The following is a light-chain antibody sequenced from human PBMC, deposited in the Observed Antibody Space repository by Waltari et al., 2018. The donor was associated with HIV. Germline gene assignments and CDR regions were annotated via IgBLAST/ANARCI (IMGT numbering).Light chain of an antibody. CDR3: QQYVISPRP. CDR2: WAS. Sequence: DIVMTQSPDSLVVSLGERATINCKSSQSVLHSSNRNNYLAWYQQKPGQPPKLLIYWASSRGSGVPDRFSGGGSGTDFTLTISSLQAEDVAVDYCQQYVISPRPFGQGTKVEIK. J-gene: IGKJ1*01. V-gene: IGKV4-1*01. CDR1: QSVLHSSNRNNY.